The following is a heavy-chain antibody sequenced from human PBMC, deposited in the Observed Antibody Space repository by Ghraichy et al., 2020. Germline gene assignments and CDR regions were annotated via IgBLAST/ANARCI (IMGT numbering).Heavy chain of an antibody. CDR2: FDPEDGET. Sequence: ASVKVSCKVSGYTLTELSMHWVRQAPGKGLEWMGGFDPEDGETIYAQKFQGRVTMTEDTSTDTAYMELSSLRSEDTAVYYCATPKGASSGYYYRNYYYGMDVWGQGTTVTVSS. D-gene: IGHD3-22*01. CDR3: ATPKGASSGYYYRNYYYGMDV. J-gene: IGHJ6*02. V-gene: IGHV1-24*01. CDR1: GYTLTELS.